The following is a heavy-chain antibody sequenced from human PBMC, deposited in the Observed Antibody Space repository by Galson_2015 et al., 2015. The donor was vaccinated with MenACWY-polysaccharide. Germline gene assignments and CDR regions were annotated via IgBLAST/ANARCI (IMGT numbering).Heavy chain of an antibody. V-gene: IGHV3-7*01. CDR3: ARGHLGLGL. Sequence: SLRLSCAASGLTFSNWWMTWVRQAPGTGLEWVASIKKDGSQNYYVDSVKGRFTISRDNAKDSLYLQMNILRAEDTAVYFCARGHLGLGLWGQGTTVTVSS. J-gene: IGHJ6*02. D-gene: IGHD7-27*01. CDR2: IKKDGSQN. CDR1: GLTFSNWW.